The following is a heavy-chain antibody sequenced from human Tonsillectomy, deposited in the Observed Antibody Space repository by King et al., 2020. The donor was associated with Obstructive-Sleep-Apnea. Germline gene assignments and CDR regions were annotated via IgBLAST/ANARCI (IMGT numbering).Heavy chain of an antibody. J-gene: IGHJ4*02. D-gene: IGHD6-19*01. Sequence: VQLVESGGGLVQPGGSLRLSCAASGFTFNSYWMHWVRQVPGKGLVWVSFINSDGSSTSYADSVKGRLTSSRDNAKNTLYLQMNSLRAEDTAVYYCARAPGIAVAGPDYWGQGTLVTVSS. V-gene: IGHV3-74*01. CDR3: ARAPGIAVAGPDY. CDR2: INSDGSST. CDR1: GFTFNSYW.